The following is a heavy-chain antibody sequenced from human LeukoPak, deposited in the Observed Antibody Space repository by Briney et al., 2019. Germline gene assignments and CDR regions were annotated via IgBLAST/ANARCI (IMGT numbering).Heavy chain of an antibody. J-gene: IGHJ4*02. V-gene: IGHV1-8*01. Sequence: GASVKVSCKASGYTFTTYDITWVRQAAGQGLEWMGWMNPDSSNTGYAQKFKGRVTMTRDTSISTAYMELNSLIVEDTAVYYCARGIGNLLYSDYWGQGTLITVSS. D-gene: IGHD1-14*01. CDR1: GYTFTTYD. CDR2: MNPDSSNT. CDR3: ARGIGNLLYSDY.